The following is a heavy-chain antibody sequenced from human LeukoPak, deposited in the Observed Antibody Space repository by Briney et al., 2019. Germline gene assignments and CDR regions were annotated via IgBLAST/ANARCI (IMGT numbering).Heavy chain of an antibody. CDR3: AREGGPYRPLDY. CDR1: GGSITNTNY. CDR2: VNLQGST. J-gene: IGHJ4*02. V-gene: IGHV4-4*02. Sequence: SETLSLTCGVSGGSITNTNYWTWVRQPPGKGLEWSGEVNLQGSTNYNPSLMGRVAISVDTSENHISLQLTSVTAADTAVYYCAREGGPYRPLDYSGQGTLVTVSS.